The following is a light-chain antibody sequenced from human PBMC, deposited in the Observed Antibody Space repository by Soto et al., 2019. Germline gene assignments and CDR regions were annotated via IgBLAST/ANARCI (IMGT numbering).Light chain of an antibody. CDR3: QQYNSYTLS. CDR1: QSISSW. CDR2: DAS. J-gene: IGKJ4*01. V-gene: IGKV1-5*01. Sequence: DIQMTQSPSTLSASVGDRVTITCRASQSISSWLAWYQQRPGKAPMLLIYDASSLPSGVPSRFSGSGSGTEFTLTISSLQPDDFATYYCQQYNSYTLSFGGGTKVEIK.